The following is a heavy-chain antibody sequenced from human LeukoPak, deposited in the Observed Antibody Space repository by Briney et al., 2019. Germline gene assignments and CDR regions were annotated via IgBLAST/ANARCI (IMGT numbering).Heavy chain of an antibody. V-gene: IGHV3-30-3*01. CDR1: GFTFSSYT. D-gene: IGHD6-13*01. Sequence: GGSLRLSCAASGFTFSSYTMHWVRQAPGEGLEWVAVISYDGSNKYYADSVKGRFTISRDNSKNTLYLQMNSLRAEDTAVYYCAREQLGDYFDYWGQGTLVTVSS. CDR2: ISYDGSNK. J-gene: IGHJ4*02. CDR3: AREQLGDYFDY.